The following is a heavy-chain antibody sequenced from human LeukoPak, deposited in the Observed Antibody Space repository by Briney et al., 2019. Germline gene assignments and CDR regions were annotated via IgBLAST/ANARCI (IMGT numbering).Heavy chain of an antibody. V-gene: IGHV1-18*01. Sequence: ASVKVSCKASGYTFTSYGISWVRQAPGQGLEWMGWISAYNGNTNYAQKLQGRVTMTTDTSTSTAYMELRSLRSDDTAVYYCARAPAIVGYTSRELGHWFFDLWGRGTLVTVSS. CDR1: GYTFTSYG. CDR2: ISAYNGNT. D-gene: IGHD6-13*01. CDR3: ARAPAIVGYTSRELGHWFFDL. J-gene: IGHJ2*01.